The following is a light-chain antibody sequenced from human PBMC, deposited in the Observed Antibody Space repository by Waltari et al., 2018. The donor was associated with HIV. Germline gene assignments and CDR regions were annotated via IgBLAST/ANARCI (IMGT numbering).Light chain of an antibody. CDR1: STAIGGYNY. Sequence: QSALPQPASGSGSPGPSITISCTGTSTAIGGYNYVSWYQQHPGNAPKLMISDVSPRPSGVSNRFSGSKSGNTASLTISGLQAEDEADYYCSSYTSSSTLGVFGSGTKVTVL. J-gene: IGLJ1*01. V-gene: IGLV2-14*03. CDR2: DVS. CDR3: SSYTSSSTLGV.